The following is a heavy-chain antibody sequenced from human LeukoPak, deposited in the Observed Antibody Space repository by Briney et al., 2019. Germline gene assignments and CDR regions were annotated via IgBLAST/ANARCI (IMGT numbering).Heavy chain of an antibody. CDR3: STLTSRGLSDS. J-gene: IGHJ4*02. Sequence: GGSLRLSCAASGFTFTNAWMNWARQAPGKGLEWVGRIKSKADGETIDYAAPVKGRFTFSRDGSKNMLYLQMNSLKSEDTAVYYCSTLTSRGLSDSWGQGTLVTVSS. V-gene: IGHV3-15*07. D-gene: IGHD1-20*01. CDR1: GFTFTNAW. CDR2: IKSKADGETI.